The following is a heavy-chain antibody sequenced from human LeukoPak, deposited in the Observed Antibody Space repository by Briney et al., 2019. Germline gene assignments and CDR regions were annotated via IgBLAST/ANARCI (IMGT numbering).Heavy chain of an antibody. CDR2: IYYSGST. D-gene: IGHD2-21*02. Sequence: SETLSLTCTVSGGSISSYYWSWIRQPPGKGLEWIGYIYYSGSTNYNPSLKSRVTISVDTSMNQFSLRLSSVTAADTAVYYCARVPRTAYCGGDCYSGYLQHWGQGTLVTVSS. CDR3: ARVPRTAYCGGDCYSGYLQH. CDR1: GGSISSYY. J-gene: IGHJ1*01. V-gene: IGHV4-59*01.